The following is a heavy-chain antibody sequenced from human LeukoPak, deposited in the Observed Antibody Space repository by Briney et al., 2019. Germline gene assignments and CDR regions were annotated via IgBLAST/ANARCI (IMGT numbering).Heavy chain of an antibody. D-gene: IGHD3-22*01. CDR3: AKDMTMIVVVITNLFDY. V-gene: IGHV3-23*01. Sequence: PGGSLRLSCAASGFTFGSYAMSWVRQAPGKGLEWVSAISGSGGSTYYADSVKGRFTISRDNSKNTLYLQMNSLRAEDTAVYYCAKDMTMIVVVITNLFDYWGQGTLVTVSS. J-gene: IGHJ4*02. CDR1: GFTFGSYA. CDR2: ISGSGGST.